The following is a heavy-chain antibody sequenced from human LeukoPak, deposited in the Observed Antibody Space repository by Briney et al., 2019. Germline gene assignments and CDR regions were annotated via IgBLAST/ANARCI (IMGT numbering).Heavy chain of an antibody. CDR1: GGSISGYS. Sequence: SETLSLTCTVSGGSISGYSWSWIRQPPGKGLGCIGYIYYSGSTNYDPSLKSRVTMSVDTSKNQFSLSLSSVTAADTAVYYCARAKLRNWFDPWGQGTLVTVSS. CDR2: IYYSGST. J-gene: IGHJ5*02. CDR3: ARAKLRNWFDP. V-gene: IGHV4-59*01. D-gene: IGHD1-1*01.